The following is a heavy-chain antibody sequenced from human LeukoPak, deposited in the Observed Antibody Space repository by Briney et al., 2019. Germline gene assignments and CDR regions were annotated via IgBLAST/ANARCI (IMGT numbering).Heavy chain of an antibody. V-gene: IGHV3-30*18. CDR1: GFTFSSYG. D-gene: IGHD6-6*01. CDR2: ISYDGSNK. J-gene: IGHJ4*02. CDR3: AKDRISSSSFSDY. Sequence: AGGSLRLSCAASGFTFSSYGMHWVRQAPGKGLEWVAVISYDGSNKYYADSVKGRFTISRDNSKNTLYLQMNSLRAEDTAVYYCAKDRISSSSFSDYWGQGTLVTVSS.